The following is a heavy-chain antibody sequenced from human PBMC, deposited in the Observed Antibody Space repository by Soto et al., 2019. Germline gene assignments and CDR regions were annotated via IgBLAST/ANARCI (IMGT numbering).Heavy chain of an antibody. Sequence: PGGSLRLSCAASGFTFSSYGMHWVRQAPGKGLEWVAVIWYDGSNKYYADSVRGRFTISRDDSRNLVYLQMSRLRLDDTAVYFCAKEGRLASPAGDYFDSWGPGTLVTVSS. CDR3: AKEGRLASPAGDYFDS. CDR1: GFTFSSYG. V-gene: IGHV3-33*03. J-gene: IGHJ4*02. D-gene: IGHD3-10*01. CDR2: IWYDGSNK.